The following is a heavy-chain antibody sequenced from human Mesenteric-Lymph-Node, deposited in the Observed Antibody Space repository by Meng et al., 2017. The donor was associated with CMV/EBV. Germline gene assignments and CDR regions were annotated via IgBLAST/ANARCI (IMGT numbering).Heavy chain of an antibody. V-gene: IGHV4-34*01. J-gene: IGHJ4*02. CDR1: GGSFSGYY. D-gene: IGHD3-3*01. Sequence: SETLSLTCAVYGGSFSGYYWSWIRQPPGKGLEWIGEINHSGSTNYNPSLKSRVTISLDASKNHVSLGLTSVTAADTAVYYCARGRFFGDFHYWGQGSLVTVSS. CDR2: INHSGST. CDR3: ARGRFFGDFHY.